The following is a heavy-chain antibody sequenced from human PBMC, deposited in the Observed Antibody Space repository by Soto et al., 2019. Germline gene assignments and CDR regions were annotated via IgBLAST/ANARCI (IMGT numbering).Heavy chain of an antibody. CDR3: AKDTGPN. V-gene: IGHV3-9*01. J-gene: IGHJ4*02. CDR2: ISWNSNTI. CDR1: GFTFDNYA. Sequence: PGGSLRLSCAASGFTFDNYAMHWVRQAPGKGLEWVSGISWNSNTIAYADSVKGRFTISRGNAKNSLYLQMSSLRAEDTAFYYCAKDTGPNWGQGTLVTVSS.